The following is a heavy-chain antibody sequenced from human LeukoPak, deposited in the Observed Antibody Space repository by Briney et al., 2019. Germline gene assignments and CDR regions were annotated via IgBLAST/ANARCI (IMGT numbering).Heavy chain of an antibody. CDR3: VLSREYDILTGPMGWFDP. CDR1: GGTFSSYA. Sequence: GAAVKVSCKASGGTFSSYALRWVRQPPAQGLGWVGGVIPIFGTANYAQKFQGRVTITADESTSTAYMELSSLRSEDTAVYYGVLSREYDILTGPMGWFDPWGQGTLVTVSS. D-gene: IGHD3-9*01. V-gene: IGHV1-69*01. J-gene: IGHJ5*02. CDR2: VIPIFGTA.